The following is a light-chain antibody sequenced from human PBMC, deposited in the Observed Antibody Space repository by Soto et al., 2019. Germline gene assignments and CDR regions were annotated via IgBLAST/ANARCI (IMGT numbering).Light chain of an antibody. CDR2: DAS. Sequence: VLTQSPATLSLSPGKRATLSCRASESVDFHLAWYQQKPGQAPRLRIYDASVRATGTPARFSGSGSGTDFTLTISSLEPEDFALYYCQQRSTWPTFGQGTRLEIK. CDR1: ESVDFH. CDR3: QQRSTWPT. V-gene: IGKV3-11*01. J-gene: IGKJ5*01.